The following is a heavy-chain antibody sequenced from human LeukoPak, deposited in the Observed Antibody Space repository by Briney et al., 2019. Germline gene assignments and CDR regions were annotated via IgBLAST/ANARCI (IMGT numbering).Heavy chain of an antibody. J-gene: IGHJ4*02. D-gene: IGHD3-16*02. CDR3: ARESYYFDY. V-gene: IGHV3-23*01. Sequence: GGSLRLSCAASGFTFISYAVSWVRQAPGNGLEWVSAISGGGGSTYYADSVKGRFTISRDNSKNTLYLQMNSLRAEDTAVYYCARESYYFDYWGQGTLVTVSS. CDR2: ISGGGGST. CDR1: GFTFISYA.